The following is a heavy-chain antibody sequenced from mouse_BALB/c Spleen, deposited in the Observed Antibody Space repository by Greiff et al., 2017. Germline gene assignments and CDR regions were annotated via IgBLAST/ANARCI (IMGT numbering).Heavy chain of an antibody. CDR2: IWSGGST. Sequence: QVQLQQSGPGLVQPSQSLSITCTVSGFSLTSYGVHWVRQSPGKGLEWLGVIWSGGSTDYNAAFISRLSISKDNSKSQVFFKMNSLQANDTAIYYCARNRGGDYDGLPWGLDDWGQGTTLTVSS. J-gene: IGHJ2*01. CDR1: GFSLTSYG. V-gene: IGHV2-2*02. D-gene: IGHD2-3*01. CDR3: ARNRGGDYDGLPWGLDD.